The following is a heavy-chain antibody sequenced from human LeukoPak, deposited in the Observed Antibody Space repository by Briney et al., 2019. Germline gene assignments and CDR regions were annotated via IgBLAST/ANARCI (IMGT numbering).Heavy chain of an antibody. Sequence: SETLSLTCSVSGVPISRYYGSWIRQPPGKGLEWIGYIYYSGSTNYNPSLESRVTISVDTSKNQFSLKLSSVTAADTAVYYCARDSRVPDGYNHYFDYWGQGTLVTVSS. J-gene: IGHJ4*02. D-gene: IGHD5-24*01. CDR3: ARDSRVPDGYNHYFDY. CDR1: GVPISRYY. V-gene: IGHV4-59*01. CDR2: IYYSGST.